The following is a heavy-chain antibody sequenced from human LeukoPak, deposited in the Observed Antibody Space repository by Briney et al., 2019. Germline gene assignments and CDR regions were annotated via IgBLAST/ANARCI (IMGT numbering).Heavy chain of an antibody. CDR3: AKGQYYYGSGSYPSFDY. D-gene: IGHD3-10*01. Sequence: PGGSLRLSCAASGFTFSSYAMSWVRQAPGKGLEWVSTFSGSGGSTHYADSVKGRFTISRDNSKNTLNLQMNSLRAEDTAVYYCAKGQYYYGSGSYPSFDYWGQGTLVTVSS. CDR2: FSGSGGST. V-gene: IGHV3-23*01. CDR1: GFTFSSYA. J-gene: IGHJ4*02.